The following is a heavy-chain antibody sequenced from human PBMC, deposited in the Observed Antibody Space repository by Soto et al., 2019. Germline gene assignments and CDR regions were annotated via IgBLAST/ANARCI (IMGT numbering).Heavy chain of an antibody. Sequence: GGSLRLSCAASGFTFSNSDMNWVRQAPGKGLEWVSGVSWNGSRTHYADSVKGRFIISRDNSRNFLYQQMNSLRAEDTALYYCAKDKAAAGGGSSGMDVWGQGTTVTVSS. CDR2: VSWNGSRT. CDR1: GFTFSNSD. D-gene: IGHD6-13*01. CDR3: AKDKAAAGGGSSGMDV. V-gene: IGHV3-35*01. J-gene: IGHJ6*02.